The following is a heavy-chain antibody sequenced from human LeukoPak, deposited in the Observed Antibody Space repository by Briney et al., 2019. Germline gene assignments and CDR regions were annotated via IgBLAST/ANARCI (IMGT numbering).Heavy chain of an antibody. CDR3: TTDLDIAIFGV. Sequence: GASVKVSCKVSGYTLTELSMHWVRQAPGKGLEWMGGFDPEDGETIYAQTFQGRVTMTEDTSTDIAYMELSSLKSEDTAVYYCTTDLDIAIFGVWGQGTLVTVSS. J-gene: IGHJ4*02. V-gene: IGHV1-24*01. CDR2: FDPEDGET. D-gene: IGHD3-3*01. CDR1: GYTLTELS.